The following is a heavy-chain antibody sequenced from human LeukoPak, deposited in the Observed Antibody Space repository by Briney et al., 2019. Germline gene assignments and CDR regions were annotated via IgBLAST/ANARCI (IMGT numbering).Heavy chain of an antibody. Sequence: ASVKVSCKASGYTFTSYAMNWVRQAPGQGLEWMGWINTNTGNPTYAQGFTGRFVFSLDTSVSTAYLQISSLKAEDTAVYYCARGVEYQLLYASYYYYYYMDVWGKGTTVTVSS. CDR2: INTNTGNP. D-gene: IGHD2-2*01. CDR1: GYTFTSYA. CDR3: ARGVEYQLLYASYYYYYYMDV. J-gene: IGHJ6*03. V-gene: IGHV7-4-1*02.